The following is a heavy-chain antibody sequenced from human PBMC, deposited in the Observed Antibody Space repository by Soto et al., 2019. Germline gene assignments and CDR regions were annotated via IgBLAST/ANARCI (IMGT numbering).Heavy chain of an antibody. D-gene: IGHD3-22*01. CDR3: ARGGSQAMINNWFGP. CDR1: GGTFSSYA. V-gene: IGHV1-69*01. CDR2: IIPIFGTA. J-gene: IGHJ5*02. Sequence: QVQLVQSGAEVKKPGSSVKVSCTASGGTFSSYAISWVRQAPGQGLEWMGGIIPIFGTANYAQKFQGRVTITADESTSTAYMELSSLRSENTAVYYCARGGSQAMINNWFGPWGQGSLVTVSS.